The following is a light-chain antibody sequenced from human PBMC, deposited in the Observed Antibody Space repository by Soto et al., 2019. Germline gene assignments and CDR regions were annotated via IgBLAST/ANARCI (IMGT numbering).Light chain of an antibody. CDR3: SLYAGTNSVV. CDR2: EVS. CDR1: SSDIGAYKF. V-gene: IGLV2-8*01. J-gene: IGLJ2*01. Sequence: SALTQPHSASGSPGQSVAISCTGTSSDIGAYKFVSWYQQHPGKAPKLIIYEVSIRPSGVPDRFSGSKSGNTASLTVSGLLAEDEADYYCSLYAGTNSVVFGGGTKLTVL.